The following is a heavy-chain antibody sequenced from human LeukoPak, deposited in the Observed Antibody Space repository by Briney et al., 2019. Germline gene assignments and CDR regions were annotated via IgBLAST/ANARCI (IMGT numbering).Heavy chain of an antibody. Sequence: SETLSLTCTVSGDSISGFYWSWIRQPPGEGLEWIGDIYSSGSTNYNPSLRSRVTISIDTSKNQFSLKLNSVTAADTAVYYCATNPYSSSSWGSGYYYYMDVWGKGTTVTVSS. D-gene: IGHD6-6*01. CDR3: ATNPYSSSSWGSGYYYYMDV. J-gene: IGHJ6*03. CDR2: IYSSGST. CDR1: GDSISGFY. V-gene: IGHV4-59*01.